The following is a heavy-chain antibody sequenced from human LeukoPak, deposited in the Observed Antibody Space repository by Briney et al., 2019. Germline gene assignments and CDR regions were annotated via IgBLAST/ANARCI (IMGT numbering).Heavy chain of an antibody. CDR2: IIPIFDTP. CDR3: ARGPESASFYDTSGYPYYFDY. J-gene: IGHJ4*02. V-gene: IGHV1-69*01. CDR1: GCTFSTYA. Sequence: ASVKVSCKASGCTFSTYAINWVRQAPGQGLEWMGGIIPIFDTPNYAQKFQARVTITADESTSTAYLELSSLRSDDTALYYCARGPESASFYDTSGYPYYFDYWGQGTLVTVSS. D-gene: IGHD3-22*01.